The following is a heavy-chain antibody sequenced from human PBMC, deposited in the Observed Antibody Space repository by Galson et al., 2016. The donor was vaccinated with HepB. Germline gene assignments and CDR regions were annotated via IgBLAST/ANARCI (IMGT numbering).Heavy chain of an antibody. D-gene: IGHD2-15*01. CDR3: AGAGCSGGSCYYNWFDP. CDR1: GGSISSTHW. Sequence: LSLTCAVSGGSISSTHWWSWVRQPPGKGLEWIGEIYHSGSTNYNPSLKSRVTISVDKSKNQSSLKLSSVTAADTAVYYCAGAGCSGGSCYYNWFDPWGQGTLVTVSS. CDR2: IYHSGST. V-gene: IGHV4-4*02. J-gene: IGHJ5*02.